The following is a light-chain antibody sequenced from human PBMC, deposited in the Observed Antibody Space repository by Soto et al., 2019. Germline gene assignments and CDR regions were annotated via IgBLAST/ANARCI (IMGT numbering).Light chain of an antibody. V-gene: IGKV3-15*01. CDR3: QQYYNWVPT. CDR1: QSGSNY. Sequence: ETVMTQSPATLSVSPGGRATLSCRASQSGSNYLALYQQKTGQAPRLLIHDVSTRATGVPARFSGSGSGTEFTLTLTSLQSADFAVDYCQQYYNWVPTFGQRTKVDIK. J-gene: IGKJ1*01. CDR2: DVS.